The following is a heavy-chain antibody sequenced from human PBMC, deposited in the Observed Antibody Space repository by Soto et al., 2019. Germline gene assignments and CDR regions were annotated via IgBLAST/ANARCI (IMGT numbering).Heavy chain of an antibody. CDR3: ARDRYFYDSRGYYRTLDS. CDR1: GDSFSNHY. V-gene: IGHV4-59*11. D-gene: IGHD3-22*01. Sequence: PSETLSVTCTISGDSFSNHYWTWIRQSPGKGLEWIGYIFHSGITDYNPSVKSRVTVSIDKSRNLFSLNLTSVTAADTAVYYCARDRYFYDSRGYYRTLDSWGQGTLVTVSS. CDR2: IFHSGIT. J-gene: IGHJ5*01.